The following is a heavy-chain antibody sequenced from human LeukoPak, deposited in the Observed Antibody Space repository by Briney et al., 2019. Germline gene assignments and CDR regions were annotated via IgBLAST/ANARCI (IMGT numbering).Heavy chain of an antibody. Sequence: SVKVSCKASGGTFSSYAISWVRQAPGQGLECMGGIIPIFGTANYAQKFQGRVTITTDESTSTAYMELSSLRSEDTAVYYCASRFPAAGAFDIWGQGTMVTVSS. CDR1: GGTFSSYA. J-gene: IGHJ3*02. CDR2: IIPIFGTA. V-gene: IGHV1-69*05. CDR3: ASRFPAAGAFDI. D-gene: IGHD3-3*01.